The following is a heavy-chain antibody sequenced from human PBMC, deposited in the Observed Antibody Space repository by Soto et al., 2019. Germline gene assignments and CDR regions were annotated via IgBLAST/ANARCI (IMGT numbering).Heavy chain of an antibody. CDR3: ARADNGLGSGYDFWSRTSGAFDI. Sequence: QVQLVQSGAEVKKPGASVKVSCKASGYTFTSYAMHWVRQAPGQRLEWMGWINAGNGNTKYSQKFQGRVTITRDTSASTAYMELSSLRSEDTAVYYCARADNGLGSGYDFWSRTSGAFDIWGQGTMVTVSS. D-gene: IGHD5-12*01. CDR2: INAGNGNT. J-gene: IGHJ3*02. CDR1: GYTFTSYA. V-gene: IGHV1-3*01.